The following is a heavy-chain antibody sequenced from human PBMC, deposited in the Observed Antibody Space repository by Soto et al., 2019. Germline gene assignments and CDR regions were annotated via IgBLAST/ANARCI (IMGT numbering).Heavy chain of an antibody. V-gene: IGHV1-69*13. CDR2: IIPIFGTA. CDR1: GGTFSSYA. J-gene: IGHJ6*02. Sequence: SVKVSCKASGGTFSSYAISWVRQAPGQGLEWMGGIIPIFGTANYAQKFQGRVTITADESTSTAYMELSSLRSEDTAVYYCAXPLVHKGMLTTSYDYYYGMDVWGQGPTVTVSS. CDR3: AXPLVHKGMLTTSYDYYYGMDV. D-gene: IGHD2-8*01.